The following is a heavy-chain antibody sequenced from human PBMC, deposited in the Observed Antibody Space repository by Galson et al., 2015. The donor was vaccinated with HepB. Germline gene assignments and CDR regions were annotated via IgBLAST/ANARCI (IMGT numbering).Heavy chain of an antibody. Sequence: SLRLSCAASGFTFSSCGMHWVRQAPGKGLEWAALIWYDGNNKYYADSVKGRFTISRDNSKNTLYLQMNSLRAEDTAVYYCATSYYYDSSGYRPSRYYYGMDVWGQGTTVTVSS. CDR1: GFTFSSCG. J-gene: IGHJ6*02. CDR3: ATSYYYDSSGYRPSRYYYGMDV. D-gene: IGHD3-22*01. CDR2: IWYDGNNK. V-gene: IGHV3-33*01.